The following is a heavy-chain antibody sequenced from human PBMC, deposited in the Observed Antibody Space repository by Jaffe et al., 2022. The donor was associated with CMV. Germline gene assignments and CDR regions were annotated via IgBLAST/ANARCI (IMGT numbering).Heavy chain of an antibody. CDR2: IRSKAYGGTT. Sequence: EVQLVESGGGLVQPGRSLRLSCTASGFTFGDYAMSWVRQAPGKGLEWVGFIRSKAYGGTTEYAASVKGRFTISRDDSKSIAYLQMNSLKTEDTAVYYCTRAPGPYYYDSSGRSSYYFDYWGQGTLVTVSS. CDR1: GFTFGDYA. J-gene: IGHJ4*02. CDR3: TRAPGPYYYDSSGRSSYYFDY. V-gene: IGHV3-49*04. D-gene: IGHD3-22*01.